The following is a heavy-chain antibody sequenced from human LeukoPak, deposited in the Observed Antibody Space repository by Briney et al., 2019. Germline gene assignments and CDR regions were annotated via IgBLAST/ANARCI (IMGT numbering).Heavy chain of an antibody. Sequence: GASVKVSCNPSGYTFPNFGISWVRPAPGQGLEWMGWIGAYNGDTNYAQKFQGRVTITTDTSTRTAYMDLRSLRSDDTAVYYCTRDHCRGDNCPSFDYWGQGTLVTVSS. CDR2: IGAYNGDT. CDR3: TRDHCRGDNCPSFDY. D-gene: IGHD2-15*01. V-gene: IGHV1-18*04. CDR1: GYTFPNFG. J-gene: IGHJ4*02.